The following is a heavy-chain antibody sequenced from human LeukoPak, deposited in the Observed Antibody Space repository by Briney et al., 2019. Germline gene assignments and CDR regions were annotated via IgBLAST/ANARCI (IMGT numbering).Heavy chain of an antibody. J-gene: IGHJ5*02. CDR2: INDSGST. CDR3: ARAVDTAIMHNWFDP. V-gene: IGHV4-34*01. D-gene: IGHD5-18*01. CDR1: GGSFSGYY. Sequence: SETLSLTCAVYGGSFSGYYWNWIRQPPGKGLEWIGEINDSGSTNYNPSLKSRVTISVDTSKNQFSLKLSSVTASDTAMYYCARAVDTAIMHNWFDPWGQGILVTVSS.